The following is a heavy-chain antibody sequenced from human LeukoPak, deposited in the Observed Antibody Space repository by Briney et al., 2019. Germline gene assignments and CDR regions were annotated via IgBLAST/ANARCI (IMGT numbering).Heavy chain of an antibody. CDR2: ISGSGGST. V-gene: IGHV3-23*01. CDR3: ARCPIVGVYSGVDY. CDR1: GFTFSSYA. Sequence: GGSLRLSCAASGFTFSSYAMSWVRQAPGKGLEWVSAISGSGGSTYYADSVKGRFTISRDNSKNTLYLQMNSLRAEDTAVYYCARCPIVGVYSGVDYWGQGTLVTVSS. D-gene: IGHD1-26*01. J-gene: IGHJ4*02.